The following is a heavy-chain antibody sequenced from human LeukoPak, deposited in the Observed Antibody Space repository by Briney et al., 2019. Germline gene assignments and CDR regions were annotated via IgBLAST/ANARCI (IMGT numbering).Heavy chain of an antibody. CDR3: ARTYMTTVTPGSFDYYGMDV. Sequence: ASVTVSCKASGYTFTGYYMHWVRQAPGQGLEWMGWINPNSGGTNYAQKFQGRVTMTRDTSISTAYMELSRLRSDDTAVYYCARTYMTTVTPGSFDYYGMDVWGQGTTVTVSS. CDR2: INPNSGGT. V-gene: IGHV1-2*02. D-gene: IGHD4-11*01. J-gene: IGHJ6*02. CDR1: GYTFTGYY.